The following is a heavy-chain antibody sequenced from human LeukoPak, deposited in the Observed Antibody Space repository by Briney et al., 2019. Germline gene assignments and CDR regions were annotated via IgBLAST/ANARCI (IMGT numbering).Heavy chain of an antibody. D-gene: IGHD6-13*01. CDR3: AREADGGFDI. Sequence: SGRSLRLSCAASGFTFSSYAMHWVRQAPGKGLEWVALISSDGTHEYYADSVKGRVTISRDNSKNTLYGLQMNSLRTEDTAVYFCAREADGGFDIWGQGTMVTVSS. CDR2: ISSDGTHE. CDR1: GFTFSSYA. V-gene: IGHV3-30-3*01. J-gene: IGHJ3*02.